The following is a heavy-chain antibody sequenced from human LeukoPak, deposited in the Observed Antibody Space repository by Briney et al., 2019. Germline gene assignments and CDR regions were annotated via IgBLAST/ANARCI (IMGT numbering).Heavy chain of an antibody. V-gene: IGHV3-30*18. CDR1: GFTFSTYG. D-gene: IGHD6-13*01. CDR2: ISNGGNNK. J-gene: IGHJ4*02. CDR3: TKGTAPSIAAAAYN. Sequence: RGSLRLSCAASGFTFSTYGMHWVRQAPGKGLEWVAVISNGGNNKNYADSVRGRFTISRDDSKNTLYLQMNSLRDDDTAVYYCTKGTAPSIAAAAYNWGQGTLVTVSS.